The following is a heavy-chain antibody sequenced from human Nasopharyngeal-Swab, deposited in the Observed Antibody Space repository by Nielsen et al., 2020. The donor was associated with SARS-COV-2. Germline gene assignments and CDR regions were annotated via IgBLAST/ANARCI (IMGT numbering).Heavy chain of an antibody. J-gene: IGHJ3*02. CDR3: AREVPYSGHDDAFDI. CDR2: ISTTTATI. V-gene: IGHV3-48*03. Sequence: GRQAPGKGLEWISYISTTTATIYYADSVKGRFTISRDNAKNSLYLQMNSLRAEDTAVYYCAREVPYSGHDDAFDIWGQGTMVTVSS. D-gene: IGHD5-12*01.